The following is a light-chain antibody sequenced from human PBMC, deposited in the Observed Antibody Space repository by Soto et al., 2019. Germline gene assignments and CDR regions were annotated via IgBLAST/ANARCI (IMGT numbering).Light chain of an antibody. CDR1: RSDVGGYNY. Sequence: QSALTQPASVSGSPGQSITLSCTGTRSDVGGYNYVSWYQQHPGKATKLMIYDVSNRPSGVSDRFSGSKSGNTASLTISGLQAEDEADYYCSSYTSSSTVVFGGGTKLTVL. CDR3: SSYTSSSTVV. J-gene: IGLJ2*01. CDR2: DVS. V-gene: IGLV2-14*01.